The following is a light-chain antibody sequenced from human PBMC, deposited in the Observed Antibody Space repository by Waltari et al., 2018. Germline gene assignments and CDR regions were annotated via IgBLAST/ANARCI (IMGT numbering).Light chain of an antibody. CDR3: QQLNSA. J-gene: IGKJ3*01. V-gene: IGKV1-9*01. CDR1: KDISNY. Sequence: VTIPCRASKDISNYLAWYQEKPGKAPKVLISAASTLQSGVPSRFSGSGSGTDFTLTISSLQPEDFATYYCQQLNSAFGPGTKVDIK. CDR2: AAS.